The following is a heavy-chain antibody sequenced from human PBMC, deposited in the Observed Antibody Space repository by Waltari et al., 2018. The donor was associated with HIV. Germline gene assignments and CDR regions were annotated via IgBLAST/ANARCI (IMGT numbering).Heavy chain of an antibody. CDR2: ISSDSATI. D-gene: IGHD1-1*01. CDR3: ARAGGRRGNNNLHFDY. Sequence: EVHLVESGGGLVQPGGSLILSCAASGFTFSTYAMNWVRPAPGEGLEWVSYISSDSATIYHADSVKGRFIISRDNARNSLYLQMNSLRDEDTAVYYCARAGGRRGNNNLHFDYWGQGILVSVSS. V-gene: IGHV3-48*02. CDR1: GFTFSTYA. J-gene: IGHJ4*02.